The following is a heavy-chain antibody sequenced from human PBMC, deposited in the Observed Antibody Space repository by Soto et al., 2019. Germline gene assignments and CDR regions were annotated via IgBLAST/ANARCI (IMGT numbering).Heavy chain of an antibody. CDR3: ASSKRWLSLDS. D-gene: IGHD3-22*01. J-gene: IGHJ4*02. CDR1: GDSISTYF. CDR2: FYSSGGT. Sequence: PSETLSLTCAVSGDSISTYFSSWFRQPPGKGLEWIGNFYSSGGTNYNPSLKSRVTISLDTSKNEFSLKLTSVTAADTAVFYCASSKRWLSLDSWGPGTLVTVSS. V-gene: IGHV4-59*01.